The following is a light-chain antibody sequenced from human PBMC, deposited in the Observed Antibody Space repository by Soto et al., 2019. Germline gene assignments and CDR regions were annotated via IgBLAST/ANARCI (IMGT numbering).Light chain of an antibody. CDR2: DFS. J-gene: IGLJ2*01. CDR3: CSYAGSHFL. CDR1: SSDVGGYNY. Sequence: QSALTQPRSLSGSPGQSVTISCTGTSSDVGGYNYVSGYQQHPGKVPKLMIYDFSQRPSGVPDCFSGSKSGNTASLTISGLQAEDEADYYCCSYAGSHFLFGGGTKLTVL. V-gene: IGLV2-11*01.